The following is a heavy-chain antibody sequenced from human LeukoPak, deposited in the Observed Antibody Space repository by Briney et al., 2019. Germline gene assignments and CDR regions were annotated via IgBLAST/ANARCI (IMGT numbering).Heavy chain of an antibody. CDR3: TTDDYDILTGYDGY. J-gene: IGHJ4*02. Sequence: GGSLRLSCAASGFTFSSYAMSWVRQAPGKGLEWVSAISGSGGSTYYADSVKGRFTISRDNSKNTLYLQMNSLRAEDTAVYYCTTDDYDILTGYDGYWGQGTLVTVSS. CDR1: GFTFSSYA. V-gene: IGHV3-23*01. D-gene: IGHD3-9*01. CDR2: ISGSGGST.